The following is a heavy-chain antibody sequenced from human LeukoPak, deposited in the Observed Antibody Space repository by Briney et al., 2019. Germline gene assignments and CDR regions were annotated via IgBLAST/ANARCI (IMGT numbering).Heavy chain of an antibody. CDR1: GYTFTRYY. CDR3: ARDSYCSSTSCYAPVDY. J-gene: IGHJ4*02. D-gene: IGHD2-2*01. CDR2: INPNSGGT. V-gene: IGHV1-2*02. Sequence: ASVKVSCKASGYTFTRYYMHWVRQAPGQGLEWMGWINPNSGGTNYAQKFQGRVTMTRDTSISTAYMELSRLRSDDTAVYYCARDSYCSSTSCYAPVDYWGQGTLVTVSS.